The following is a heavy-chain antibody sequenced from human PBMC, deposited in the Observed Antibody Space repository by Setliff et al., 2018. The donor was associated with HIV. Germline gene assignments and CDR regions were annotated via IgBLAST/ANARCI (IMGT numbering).Heavy chain of an antibody. V-gene: IGHV1-18*01. CDR3: TRGSGPRVVVAAPFDY. D-gene: IGHD2-15*01. CDR2: VSPYHGTT. CDR1: GYGFTNFG. Sequence: ASVKVSCKASGYGFTNFGISWVRLAPGQGLEWMGWVSPYHGTTDYAQKFQGRVTMTADTSTRTAYLELRTLRSDDTAVYYCTRGSGPRVVVAAPFDYWGQGTLVTVSS. J-gene: IGHJ4*02.